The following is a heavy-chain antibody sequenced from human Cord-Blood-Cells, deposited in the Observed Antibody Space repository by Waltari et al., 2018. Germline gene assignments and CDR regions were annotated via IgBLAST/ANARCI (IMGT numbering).Heavy chain of an antibody. CDR1: YA. CDR3: TRGGIVGANDAFDI. V-gene: IGHV3-49*03. Sequence: YAMSWFRQAPGKGLEWVGFIRSKAYGGTTEYAASVKGRFTISRDDSKSIAYLQMNSLKTEDTAVYYCTRGGIVGANDAFDIWGQGTMVTVSS. D-gene: IGHD1-26*01. J-gene: IGHJ3*02. CDR2: IRSKAYGGTT.